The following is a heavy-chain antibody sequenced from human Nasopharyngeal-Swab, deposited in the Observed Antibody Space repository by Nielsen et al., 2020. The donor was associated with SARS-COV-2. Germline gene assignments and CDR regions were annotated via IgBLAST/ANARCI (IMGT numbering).Heavy chain of an antibody. V-gene: IGHV3-33*01. Sequence: GESLKISCAASGFTFSSYGMHWVRQAPGKGLEWVAVIWYDGSNKYYADSVKGRFTISRDNSKNTLYLQMNSLRAEDTAVYYCARDRIAVAGIIDYWGQGTLVPVSS. CDR2: IWYDGSNK. J-gene: IGHJ4*02. CDR1: GFTFSSYG. D-gene: IGHD6-19*01. CDR3: ARDRIAVAGIIDY.